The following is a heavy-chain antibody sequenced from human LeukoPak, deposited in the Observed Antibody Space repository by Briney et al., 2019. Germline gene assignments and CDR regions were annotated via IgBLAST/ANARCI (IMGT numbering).Heavy chain of an antibody. CDR1: GLTFSTNS. CDR3: AKSRQLDY. J-gene: IGHJ4*02. CDR2: IKEDGSEK. D-gene: IGHD6-13*01. V-gene: IGHV3-7*01. Sequence: GGSLRLSCAAAGLTFSTNSMNWVRQAPGKGLEWVANIKEDGSEKYYVDSVKGRFTISRDNAKNSLFLQMNSLTADDTAVYYCAKSRQLDYWGQGTLVTVSS.